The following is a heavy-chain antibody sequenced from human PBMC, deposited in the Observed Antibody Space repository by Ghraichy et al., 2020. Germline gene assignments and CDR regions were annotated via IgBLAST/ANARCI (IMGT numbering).Heavy chain of an antibody. CDR1: GDSLNNYY. V-gene: IGHV4-59*01. J-gene: IGHJ5*02. CDR2: IYHNGRT. Sequence: SETLSLTCTVSGDSLNNYYWSWNRQAPGKGLEWIGSIYHNGRTKYNPSLKSRVTMSVDTSKNQFSLSLTPVTAADTAVFYCSRDQEGRASSSGVDPWGQGTLVSVS. CDR3: SRDQEGRASSSGVDP. D-gene: IGHD2-2*01.